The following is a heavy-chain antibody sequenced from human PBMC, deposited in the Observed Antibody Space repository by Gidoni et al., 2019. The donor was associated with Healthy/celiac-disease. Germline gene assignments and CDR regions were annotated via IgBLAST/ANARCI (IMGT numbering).Heavy chain of an antibody. CDR1: GFTFSSYW. Sequence: EVQLVESGGGLVQPGGSLRLSCAASGFTFSSYWMSWVRQAPGKGLEWGANIKQDGSEKYYVDSVKGRFTISRDNAKNSLYLQMNSLRAEDTAVYYCASLGAVAGYGGFDYWGQGTLVTVSS. CDR3: ASLGAVAGYGGFDY. J-gene: IGHJ4*02. V-gene: IGHV3-7*01. CDR2: IKQDGSEK. D-gene: IGHD6-19*01.